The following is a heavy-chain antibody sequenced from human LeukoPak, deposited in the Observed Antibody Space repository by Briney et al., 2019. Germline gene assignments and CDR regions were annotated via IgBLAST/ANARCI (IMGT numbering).Heavy chain of an antibody. D-gene: IGHD2-15*01. CDR1: GYTSSSYG. V-gene: IGHV1-18*01. J-gene: IGHJ4*02. CDR2: ISTSNGNT. Sequence: ASVKVSCKASGYTSSSYGISWVRQAPGQGVEWMGWISTSNGNTNYAQKLQGRVTMTTDTCTNTAYMELRSLRSDDTAVYYCAREYCRGGSCYNVDYWGQGTLVTVSS. CDR3: AREYCRGGSCYNVDY.